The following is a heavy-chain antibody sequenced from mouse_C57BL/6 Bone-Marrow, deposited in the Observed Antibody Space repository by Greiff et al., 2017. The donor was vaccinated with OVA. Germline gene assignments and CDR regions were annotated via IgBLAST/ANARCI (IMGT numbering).Heavy chain of an antibody. J-gene: IGHJ2*01. CDR3: ARREKFYYGSSY. CDR2: IHPNSGST. D-gene: IGHD1-1*01. Sequence: QVQLQQPGAELVKPGASVKLSCKASGYTFTSYWMHWVKQRPGQGLEWIGMIHPNSGSTNYNEKFKSKATLTVDKSSSTAYMQLSSLTSEDSAVYYCARREKFYYGSSYWGQGTTLTVSS. V-gene: IGHV1-64*01. CDR1: GYTFTSYW.